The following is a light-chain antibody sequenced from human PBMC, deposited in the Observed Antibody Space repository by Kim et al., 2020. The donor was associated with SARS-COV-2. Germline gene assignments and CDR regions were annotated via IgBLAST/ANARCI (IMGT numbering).Light chain of an antibody. CDR2: DKN. Sequence: SSELTQDPTVSVALGQTVRITCQGDSLRSYYASWYQQKPGQAPVLVIYDKNNRPSGIPDRFSGSSSGNTASLTITGAQAEDEADYYCNSRDSSGNYVFGT. CDR3: NSRDSSGNYV. V-gene: IGLV3-19*01. J-gene: IGLJ1*01. CDR1: SLRSYY.